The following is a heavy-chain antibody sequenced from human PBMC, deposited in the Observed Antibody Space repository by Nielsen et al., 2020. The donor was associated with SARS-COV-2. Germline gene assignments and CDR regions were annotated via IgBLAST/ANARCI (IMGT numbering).Heavy chain of an antibody. Sequence: ASVKVSCKASGYTFTGYYMHWVRQAPGQGLEWMGWINPNSGGTNYAQKFQGRVTMTRDTSKNQFSLKLSSVTAADTAVYYCARRAATLIAARPINWFDPWGQGTLVTVSS. J-gene: IGHJ5*02. D-gene: IGHD6-6*01. V-gene: IGHV1-2*02. CDR1: GYTFTGYY. CDR3: ARRAATLIAARPINWFDP. CDR2: INPNSGGT.